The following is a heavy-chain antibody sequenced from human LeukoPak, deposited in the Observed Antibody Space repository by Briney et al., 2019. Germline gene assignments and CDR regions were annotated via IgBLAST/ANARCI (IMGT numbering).Heavy chain of an antibody. D-gene: IGHD6-13*01. V-gene: IGHV4-34*01. CDR1: GGSFSGYY. J-gene: IGHJ5*02. CDR2: INHSGRT. Sequence: SETLSLTCAVCGGSFSGYYWRWLRQPPGKGLEGIGEINHSGRTKHNPSLKSQVTISVDTSKNQFSLELSSVTAADTAVYYCARYSRPDTNHWFDPWGQGTLVTVSS. CDR3: ARYSRPDTNHWFDP.